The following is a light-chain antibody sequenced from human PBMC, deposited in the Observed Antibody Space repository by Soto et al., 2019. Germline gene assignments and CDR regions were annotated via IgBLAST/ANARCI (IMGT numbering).Light chain of an antibody. CDR1: QSVSSY. J-gene: IGKJ2*01. CDR3: QQRSNWPQYT. Sequence: EIVLTQSPATLSLSPGERATLSCRASQSVSSYLAWYQQKPGQAPRLLIYDASNRATGIPARFSGSGSGTDLPLTISSLEPEDFAVYYCQQRSNWPQYTFGQGTKLEIK. CDR2: DAS. V-gene: IGKV3-11*01.